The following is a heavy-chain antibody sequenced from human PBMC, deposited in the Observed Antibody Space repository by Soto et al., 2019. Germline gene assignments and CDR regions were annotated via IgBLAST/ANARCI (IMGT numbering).Heavy chain of an antibody. Sequence: ASVKVSCKTSGYTFTTFGISWVLRSPVQWLEWMGCISAYNGNTNYAQKFQGRVTMTTDTSTSTAYMELRSLRSDDTAVYYCARGYCGSTSCDNWFDPWGQGTLVTVSS. CDR2: ISAYNGNT. D-gene: IGHD2-2*01. CDR3: ARGYCGSTSCDNWFDP. J-gene: IGHJ5*02. V-gene: IGHV1-18*04. CDR1: GYTFTTFG.